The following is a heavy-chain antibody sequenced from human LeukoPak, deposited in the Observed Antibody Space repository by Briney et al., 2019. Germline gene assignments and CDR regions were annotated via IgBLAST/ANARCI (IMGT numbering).Heavy chain of an antibody. Sequence: PGGSLRLSCAASGFTFSSYWMSWVRQAPGKGPEWVANINQGGSDKYYVDSVKGRFTASRDNAKNSLYLQMNSLRAEDTAVYFCARLNFVNYYYYYYMDVWGKGTTVTVSS. CDR2: INQGGSDK. J-gene: IGHJ6*03. CDR1: GFTFSSYW. V-gene: IGHV3-7*01. D-gene: IGHD5-24*01. CDR3: ARLNFVNYYYYYYMDV.